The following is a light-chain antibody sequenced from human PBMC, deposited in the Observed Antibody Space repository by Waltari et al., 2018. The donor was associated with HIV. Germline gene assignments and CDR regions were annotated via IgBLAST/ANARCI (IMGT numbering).Light chain of an antibody. V-gene: IGLV1-47*01. Sequence: QSVLTQPPSASGTPGQRLTISCSGSSSNIGINYVYWYQHFPGTAPKLLMYRNGQWPSGVPARFSGSKSGTSASLAISGLRAEDEADYYCATWDDNLGGRVFGGGTKLTVL. CDR2: RNG. J-gene: IGLJ3*02. CDR3: ATWDDNLGGRV. CDR1: SSNIGINY.